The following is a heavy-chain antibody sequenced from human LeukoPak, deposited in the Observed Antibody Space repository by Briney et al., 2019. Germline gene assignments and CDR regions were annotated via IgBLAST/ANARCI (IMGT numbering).Heavy chain of an antibody. Sequence: SETLSLTCTVSGGSISSYYWSWIRQPAGKGLEWIGRIYTSGSTNYNPSLKSRVTISVDTSKNQFSLKLSSVTAADTAVYYCARPSSHYDFWSGSFTRYYYMDVWGKGTTVTVSS. D-gene: IGHD3-3*01. V-gene: IGHV4-4*07. CDR2: IYTSGST. J-gene: IGHJ6*03. CDR1: GGSISSYY. CDR3: ARPSSHYDFWSGSFTRYYYMDV.